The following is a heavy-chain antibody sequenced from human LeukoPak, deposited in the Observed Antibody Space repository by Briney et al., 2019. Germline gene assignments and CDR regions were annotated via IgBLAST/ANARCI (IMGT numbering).Heavy chain of an antibody. V-gene: IGHV3-7*03. J-gene: IGHJ3*02. CDR1: GFTFSKYW. CDR3: ARDRGADAFDI. Sequence: GGSLRLSCAASGFTFSKYWMSWVRQAPGKGLEWVANINEDGSEKYYVDSVKGRFTVSRDNAKNSLYLQMNSLRAEDTALYHCARDRGADAFDIWGQGTMVTVSS. D-gene: IGHD3-10*01. CDR2: INEDGSEK.